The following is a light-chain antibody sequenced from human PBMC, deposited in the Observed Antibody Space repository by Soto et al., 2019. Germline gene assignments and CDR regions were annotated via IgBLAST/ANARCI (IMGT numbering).Light chain of an antibody. J-gene: IGLJ2*01. Sequence: QSVVTQPASVSGSPGQSITISCAGTRDDIGAYDYVSWYQQHPGNAPKLLVYEVTNRPSGVSDRFPGSKSGNTASLTISGLQAEDEADYYCNSYTNSSAVVFGGGTKVTVL. V-gene: IGLV2-14*01. CDR1: RDDIGAYDY. CDR3: NSYTNSSAVV. CDR2: EVT.